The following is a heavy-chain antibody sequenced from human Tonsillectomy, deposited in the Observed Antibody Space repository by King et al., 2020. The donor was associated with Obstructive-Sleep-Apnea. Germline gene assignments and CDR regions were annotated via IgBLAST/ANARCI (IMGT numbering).Heavy chain of an antibody. CDR3: ARLSSGWGFDY. CDR2: IYYSVNT. CDR1: GGSISIADYY. V-gene: IGHV4-30-4*01. Sequence: VQLQESGPGLVKPSQTLSLTCTVSGGSISIADYYWSWIRTPPGKGLEWIGYIYYSVNTFYNSSLKSRVTISVDTSKNQFSLKLSSVLAADTAVYSCARLSSGWGFDYWGQGTLVTVSS. J-gene: IGHJ4*02. D-gene: IGHD6-19*01.